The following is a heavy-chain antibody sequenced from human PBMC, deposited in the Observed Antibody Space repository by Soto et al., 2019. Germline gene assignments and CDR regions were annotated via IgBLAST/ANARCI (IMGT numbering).Heavy chain of an antibody. CDR3: ALGFDSITYDPDLRGPFYI. J-gene: IGHJ3*02. CDR2: ISYDGSNK. CDR1: GFTFSSYG. V-gene: IGHV3-30*03. D-gene: IGHD3-10*01. Sequence: QVQLVESGGGVVQPGRSLRLSCAASGFTFSSYGMHWVRQAPGKGLEWVAVISYDGSNKYYADSVKGRFTISRDNSKNTLYLQMNSLRAEDTAVYYCALGFDSITYDPDLRGPFYIWGQGTMVTVSS.